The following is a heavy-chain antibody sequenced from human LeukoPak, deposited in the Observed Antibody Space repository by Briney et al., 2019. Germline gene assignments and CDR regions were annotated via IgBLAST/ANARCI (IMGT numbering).Heavy chain of an antibody. CDR3: AESGGSGFDS. CDR1: GFTFSSYA. J-gene: IGHJ4*02. D-gene: IGHD3-10*01. V-gene: IGHV3-23*01. Sequence: GGSLRLSCAAPGFTFSSYAMSWVRQAPGKGLEWVSAITGSGGSTYYADSVKGRFTISRDNSKNTLYLQMNSLRAEDTAVYYCAESGGSGFDSWGQGTLVTVSS. CDR2: ITGSGGST.